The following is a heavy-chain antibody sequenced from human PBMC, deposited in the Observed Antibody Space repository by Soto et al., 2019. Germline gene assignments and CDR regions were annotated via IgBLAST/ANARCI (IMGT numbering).Heavy chain of an antibody. CDR1: GDTISTGGYS. J-gene: IGHJ4*02. CDR3: ARHNYGSGSTYFDY. Sequence: PSETLSLTCGVSGDTISTGGYSWAWIRQPPGKALEWIGYIYYSGNTYYNPSLKSRVTISVDTSKNQFSLKLSSVTAADTAVYYCARHNYGSGSTYFDYWGQGTLVTVSS. CDR2: IYYSGNT. V-gene: IGHV4-30-2*03. D-gene: IGHD3-10*01.